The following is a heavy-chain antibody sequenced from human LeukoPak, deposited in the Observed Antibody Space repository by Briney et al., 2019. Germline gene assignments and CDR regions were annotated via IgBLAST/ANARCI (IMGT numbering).Heavy chain of an antibody. V-gene: IGHV4-34*01. CDR3: ARGRYSSGWYSY. Sequence: SETLSLTCAVYGGSFSGYYGSWIRQPPGKGLEWIGEINHSGSTNYNPSLKSRVTISVDTSKNQFSLKLSSVTAADTAVYYCARGRYSSGWYSYWGQGTLVTVSS. D-gene: IGHD6-19*01. CDR2: INHSGST. J-gene: IGHJ4*02. CDR1: GGSFSGYY.